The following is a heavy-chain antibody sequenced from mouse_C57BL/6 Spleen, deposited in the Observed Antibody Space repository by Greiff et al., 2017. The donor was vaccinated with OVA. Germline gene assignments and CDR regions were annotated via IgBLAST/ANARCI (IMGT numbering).Heavy chain of an antibody. Sequence: VQLQQSGAELVKPGASVKLSCKASGYTFTSYWMHWVKQRPGQGLEWIGMIHPNSGSTNYNEKFKSKATLTVDKSSSTAYMQLSSLTSEDSAVYYCARDSSGYVKNYWGQGTTLTVSS. D-gene: IGHD3-2*02. CDR2: IHPNSGST. V-gene: IGHV1-64*01. J-gene: IGHJ2*01. CDR1: GYTFTSYW. CDR3: ARDSSGYVKNY.